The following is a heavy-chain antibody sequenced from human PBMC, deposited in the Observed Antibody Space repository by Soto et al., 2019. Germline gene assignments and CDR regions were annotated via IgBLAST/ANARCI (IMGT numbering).Heavy chain of an antibody. Sequence: SETLSLTCTVSGGSITSGGYYWSWVRQHPGKGLEWLGYIYDSGSTFYNPSLKSRITLSVDTSKNQFSLKLSSVTVADTAVYFCARKQAGYFYGIDYWGQGTLVTVSS. D-gene: IGHD3-10*01. CDR3: ARKQAGYFYGIDY. CDR1: GGSITSGGYY. V-gene: IGHV4-31*03. CDR2: IYDSGST. J-gene: IGHJ4*02.